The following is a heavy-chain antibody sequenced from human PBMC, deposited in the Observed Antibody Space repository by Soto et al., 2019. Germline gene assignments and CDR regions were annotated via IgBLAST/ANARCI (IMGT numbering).Heavy chain of an antibody. V-gene: IGHV3-66*01. CDR3: VRASLIKVYYYYMDV. CDR2: IYSGGST. Sequence: EVQLVESGGGLVQPGGSLRLSCAASGFTVSSNYMSWVRQAPGKGLEWVSVIYSGGSTYYADSVKGRFTISRDNSKNTLYLQMNSLRAEDTAVYYCVRASLIKVYYYYMDVWGKGTTVTVSS. J-gene: IGHJ6*03. D-gene: IGHD3-10*01. CDR1: GFTVSSNY.